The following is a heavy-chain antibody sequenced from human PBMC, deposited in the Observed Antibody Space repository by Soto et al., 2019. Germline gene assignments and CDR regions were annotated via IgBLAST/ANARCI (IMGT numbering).Heavy chain of an antibody. J-gene: IGHJ5*02. CDR2: ISPNSLYA. D-gene: IGHD6-13*01. Sequence: QVLLVQSGAEVKKPGASVNVSCKASGYSFNNYGLAWVRQAPGQGLEWLGWISPNSLYANYAHRFQCRVTMATDSSTGTAYMELRSLRSDDTAVYFFARDIYKRPEAAGIRHCFDPWGQGTLVTVSS. CDR1: GYSFNNYG. CDR3: ARDIYKRPEAAGIRHCFDP. V-gene: IGHV1-18*01.